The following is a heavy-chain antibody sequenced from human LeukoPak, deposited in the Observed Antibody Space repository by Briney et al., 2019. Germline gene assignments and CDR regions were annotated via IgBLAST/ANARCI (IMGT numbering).Heavy chain of an antibody. CDR3: ARDGDYGGHVDY. D-gene: IGHD4-23*01. CDR1: GFTFSSYA. V-gene: IGHV3-30-3*01. Sequence: GGSLGLSCAASGFTFSSYAMHWVRQAPGKGLEWVAVISYDGSNKYYADSVKGRFTISRDNSENTLYLQMNSLRAEDTAVYYCARDGDYGGHVDYWGQGTLVTVSS. CDR2: ISYDGSNK. J-gene: IGHJ4*02.